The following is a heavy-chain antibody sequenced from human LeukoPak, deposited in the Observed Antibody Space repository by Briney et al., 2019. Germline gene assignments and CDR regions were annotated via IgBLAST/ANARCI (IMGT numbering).Heavy chain of an antibody. CDR2: ISSSSSYI. V-gene: IGHV3-21*01. CDR1: GFTFSSYS. CDR3: ARVPSDDYYDSSGYFDY. D-gene: IGHD3-22*01. Sequence: SGGSLRLSCAASGFTFSSYSMNWVRQAPGKGLEWVSSISSSSSYIYYADSVKGRFTISRDNAKNSLYPQMNSLRAEDTAVYYCARVPSDDYYDSSGYFDYWGQGTLVTVSS. J-gene: IGHJ4*02.